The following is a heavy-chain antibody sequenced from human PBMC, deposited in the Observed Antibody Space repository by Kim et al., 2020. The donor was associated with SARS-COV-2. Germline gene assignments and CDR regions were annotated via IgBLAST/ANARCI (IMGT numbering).Heavy chain of an antibody. CDR2: ITSKTDGGTT. CDR1: GFTFSNAW. V-gene: IGHV3-15*01. D-gene: IGHD5-12*01. CDR3: TTTGYSGYDRWYYFDY. Sequence: GGSLILSCAASGFTFSNAWMSWVRQAPGKGLEWVGRITSKTDGGTTDYAAPVKGRFTISRDDSKNTLYLQMNSLKTEDTAVYYCTTTGYSGYDRWYYFDYWGQGTLVTVSS. J-gene: IGHJ4*02.